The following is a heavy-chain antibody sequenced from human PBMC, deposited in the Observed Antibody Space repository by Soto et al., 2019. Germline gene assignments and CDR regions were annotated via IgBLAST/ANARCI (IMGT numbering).Heavy chain of an antibody. V-gene: IGHV4-31*03. J-gene: IGHJ4*02. CDR3: ARGLQLGY. Sequence: QVQLQESGPGLVKPSQTLSLTCTVSGDSISRSGSYWSWIRQHPGKGLEWIGYIYHRGSTYYNPSLKSRVTISEDTSKNHFSLKLTSVTAADTAVYYCARGLQLGYWGQGTQVTVSS. CDR2: IYHRGST. CDR1: GDSISRSGSY.